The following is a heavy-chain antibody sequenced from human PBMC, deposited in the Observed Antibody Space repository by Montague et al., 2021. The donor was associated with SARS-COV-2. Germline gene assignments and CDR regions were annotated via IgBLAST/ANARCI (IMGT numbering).Heavy chain of an antibody. CDR3: ARGRRILLWFGELLSGGDYYGMDV. D-gene: IGHD3-10*01. CDR1: GGSFSGYY. CDR2: INHSGST. V-gene: IGHV4-34*01. Sequence: ETLSLTCAVYGGSFSGYYWSWIRQPPGKGLEWIGEINHSGSTNYNPSLKSRVTISVDTSKNQFSLKLSSVTATDTAVYYCARGRRILLWFGELLSGGDYYGMDVWGQGTTVTVSS. J-gene: IGHJ6*02.